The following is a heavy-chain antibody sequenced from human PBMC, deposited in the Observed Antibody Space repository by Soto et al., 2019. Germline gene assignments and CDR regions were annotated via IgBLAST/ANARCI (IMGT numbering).Heavy chain of an antibody. CDR3: ARDQIGAAVYCYYGMDV. V-gene: IGHV3-21*01. CDR1: GFTFSSYS. CDR2: ISSSSSYI. Sequence: EVQLVESGGGLVKPGGSLRLSCAASGFTFSSYSMNWVRQAPGKGLEWVSSISSSSSYIYYADSVKGRFTISRDNAKNSLYLQMNSLRAEDTAVYYCARDQIGAAVYCYYGMDVWGQGTTVTGSS. D-gene: IGHD6-13*01. J-gene: IGHJ6*02.